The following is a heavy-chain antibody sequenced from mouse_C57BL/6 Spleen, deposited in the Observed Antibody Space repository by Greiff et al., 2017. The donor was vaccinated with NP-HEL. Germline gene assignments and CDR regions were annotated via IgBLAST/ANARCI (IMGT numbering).Heavy chain of an antibody. CDR2: IDPENGDT. Sequence: EVQLQQSGAELVRPGASVKLSCTASGFNIKDDYMHWVKQRPEQGLEWIGWIDPENGDTEYASKFQGKATITADTSSNTAYLQLSSLTSEDTAVYYCTGWDGGYWGQGTTLTVSS. V-gene: IGHV14-4*01. J-gene: IGHJ2*01. D-gene: IGHD4-1*01. CDR3: TGWDGGY. CDR1: GFNIKDDY.